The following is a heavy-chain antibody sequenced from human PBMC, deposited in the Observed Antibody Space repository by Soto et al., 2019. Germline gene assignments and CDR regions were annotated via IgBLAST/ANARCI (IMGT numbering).Heavy chain of an antibody. CDR3: ARRLCSGGVCPGIGFVY. J-gene: IGHJ4*02. D-gene: IGHD2-8*02. V-gene: IGHV3-13*01. Sequence: EVQLVESGGGLVQPGGSLRLSCAASGFTFSTTDMHWVRQATGRGLEWVSGFGRVGDTYYSGSVKGRFTISRDDAKSFLYLQMNSLRVGDTAIYYCARRLCSGGVCPGIGFVYWGQGILVTVSS. CDR2: FGRVGDT. CDR1: GFTFSTTD.